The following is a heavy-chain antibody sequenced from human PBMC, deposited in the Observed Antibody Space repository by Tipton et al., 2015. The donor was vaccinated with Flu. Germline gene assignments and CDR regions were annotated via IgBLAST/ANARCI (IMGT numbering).Heavy chain of an antibody. D-gene: IGHD6-13*01. CDR1: GGSISSYY. V-gene: IGHV4-4*07. J-gene: IGHJ6*02. CDR2: IYTSGST. Sequence: TLSLTCTVSGGSISSYYWSWIRQPAGKGPEWIGRIYTSGSTNYNPSLKSRVTMSVDTSKNQFSLKLSSVTAADTAVYYCAREGSSWYRHWYYGMDVWGQGTTVTVSS. CDR3: AREGSSWYRHWYYGMDV.